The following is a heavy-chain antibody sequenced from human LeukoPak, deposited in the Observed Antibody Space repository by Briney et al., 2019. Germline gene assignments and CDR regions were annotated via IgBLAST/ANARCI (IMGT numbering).Heavy chain of an antibody. CDR2: VYHNGRT. D-gene: IGHD2-8*02. Sequence: PSETLSLTCSVSGGSISGYYWSWIRQLPGERLGWIGFVYHNGRTTYNPSLESRVTISVDTSRNQVSLNLRFVTAADTALYFCARRRAESSGPSFYYFYMDVWGKGTTVSVSS. J-gene: IGHJ6*03. CDR3: ARRRAESSGPSFYYFYMDV. CDR1: GGSISGYY. V-gene: IGHV4-59*01.